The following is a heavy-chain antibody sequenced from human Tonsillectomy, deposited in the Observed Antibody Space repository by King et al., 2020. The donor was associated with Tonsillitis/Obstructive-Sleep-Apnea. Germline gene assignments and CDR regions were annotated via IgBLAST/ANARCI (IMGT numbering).Heavy chain of an antibody. J-gene: IGHJ6*03. V-gene: IGHV3-30*01. Sequence: VQLVESGGGVVQPGRSLRLSCAASGFTFSSFPMHWVRQAPGKGLEWVAFISYDGSNKYYADSVKGRFTISRDNSKNTLYLQMNRLRADDTAVYYCAREGGYYYDYMDVWGKGTTVTVSS. CDR2: ISYDGSNK. D-gene: IGHD1-26*01. CDR1: GFTFSSFP. CDR3: AREGGYYYDYMDV.